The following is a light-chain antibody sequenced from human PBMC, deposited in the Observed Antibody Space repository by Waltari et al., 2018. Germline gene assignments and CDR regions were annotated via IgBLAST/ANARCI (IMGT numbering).Light chain of an antibody. CDR3: HSRDTSGDHVV. Sequence: SSELTQDPAVSVALGQTVRVTCQGDSLRTYYATWYHQKPGQAPVLVIYGKNKRPSGIPARFSGPRSVNTADLTITWGQAEDEADYYCHSRDTSGDHVVFGGGTKLTVL. J-gene: IGLJ2*01. V-gene: IGLV3-19*01. CDR2: GKN. CDR1: SLRTYY.